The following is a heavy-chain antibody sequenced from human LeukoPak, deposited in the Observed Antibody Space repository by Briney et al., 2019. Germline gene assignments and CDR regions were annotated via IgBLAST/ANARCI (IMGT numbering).Heavy chain of an antibody. CDR1: GGSISSYC. V-gene: IGHV4-59*01. CDR3: ARKTNDWFDP. D-gene: IGHD2-8*01. CDR2: IYYTGST. J-gene: IGHJ5*02. Sequence: SETLSLTCTVSGGSISSYCWNWIRQSPGKGLEWIGYIYYTGSTNYNPSLRSRVTISVDTSKNQFSLKLSSVNAADTAVYYCARKTNDWFDPWGQGTLVTVSS.